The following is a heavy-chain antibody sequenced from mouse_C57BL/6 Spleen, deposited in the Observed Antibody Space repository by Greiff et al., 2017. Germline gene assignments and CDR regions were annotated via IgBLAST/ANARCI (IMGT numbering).Heavy chain of an antibody. CDR2: ISDGGSYT. CDR3: AREKRIAPYYFDY. Sequence: EVKLQESGGGLVKPGGSLKLSCAASGFTFSSYAMSWVRQTPEKRLEWVATISDGGSYTYYPDNVKGRFTISRDNAKNNLYLQMSHLKSEDTAMYYCAREKRIAPYYFDYWGQGTTLTVSS. V-gene: IGHV5-4*01. J-gene: IGHJ2*01. CDR1: GFTFSSYA. D-gene: IGHD6-1*01.